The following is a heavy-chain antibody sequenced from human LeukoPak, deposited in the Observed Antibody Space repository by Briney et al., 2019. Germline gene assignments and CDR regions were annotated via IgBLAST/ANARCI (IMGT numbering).Heavy chain of an antibody. V-gene: IGHV4-30-2*01. CDR2: IYHSGST. CDR3: ARVRTGTTGFDY. Sequence: SETLSLTCTVSGGSISSGGYYWSWIRQPPGKGLEWIGYIYHSGSTYYNPSLKSRVTISVDRSKNQFSLKLSSVTAADTAVYYCARVRTGTTGFDYWGQGTLVTVSS. CDR1: GGSISSGGYY. J-gene: IGHJ4*02. D-gene: IGHD1-1*01.